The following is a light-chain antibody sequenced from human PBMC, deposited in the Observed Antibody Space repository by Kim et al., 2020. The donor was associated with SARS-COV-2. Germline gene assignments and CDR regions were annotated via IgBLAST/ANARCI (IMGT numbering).Light chain of an antibody. J-gene: IGKJ4*01. CDR3: QQYGSFPLT. Sequence: SVGDTVPITCRASQCINNFLAWFQQKPGEAPKSLIYAASTLQSGVPSKFSASGSGTDFALTISSLQPEDFATYYCQQYGSFPLTFGGGTKVDIK. CDR1: QCINNF. V-gene: IGKV1-16*02. CDR2: AAS.